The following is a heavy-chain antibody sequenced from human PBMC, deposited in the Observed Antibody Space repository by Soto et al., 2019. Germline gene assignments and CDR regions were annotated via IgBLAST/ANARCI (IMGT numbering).Heavy chain of an antibody. J-gene: IGHJ6*02. CDR3: ASEGSHGTRYYYYGMDV. D-gene: IGHD3-16*01. V-gene: IGHV1-69*13. CDR2: IIPIFGTA. Sequence: SVKVSCKASGGTFSSYAISWVRQAPGQGLEWMGGIIPIFGTANYAQKFQGRVTNTADESTSTAYMELSSLRSEDSSVYSCASEGSHGTRYYYYGMDVWGQGTTVTVSS. CDR1: GGTFSSYA.